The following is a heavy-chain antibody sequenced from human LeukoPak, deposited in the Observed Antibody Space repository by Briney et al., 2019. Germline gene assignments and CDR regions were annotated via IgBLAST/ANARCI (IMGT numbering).Heavy chain of an antibody. CDR3: AKRGVVIRAVLVVGFHKEAYYFDS. J-gene: IGHJ4*02. CDR1: GLTLSNYG. Sequence: GGSLRLSCVVSGLTLSNYGMSWVRQATGKGLEWVAGISDRGGSTNYADSVKGGFTISRDNPKNTLYLQMNSLRSEDTAVYFCAKRGVVIRAVLVVGFHKEAYYFDSWGQGALVTVSS. D-gene: IGHD2-15*01. V-gene: IGHV3-23*01. CDR2: ISDRGGST.